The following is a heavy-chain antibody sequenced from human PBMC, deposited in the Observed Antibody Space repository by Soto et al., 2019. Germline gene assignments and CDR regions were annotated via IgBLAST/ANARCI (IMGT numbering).Heavy chain of an antibody. V-gene: IGHV3-53*01. CDR1: GLTISGKKY. J-gene: IGHJ3*01. Sequence: DVQLVESGGGLIQPGESLRLSCAAFGLTISGKKYVAWVRQAPGKGLEWVSGLYDVDGSFYADSVRGRFTTSSDSSKTTLYLQMNDLRPDDTAVYYCETWHEREHAYDVWGQGTTVTVSS. D-gene: IGHD1-1*01. CDR2: LYDVDGS. CDR3: ETWHEREHAYDV.